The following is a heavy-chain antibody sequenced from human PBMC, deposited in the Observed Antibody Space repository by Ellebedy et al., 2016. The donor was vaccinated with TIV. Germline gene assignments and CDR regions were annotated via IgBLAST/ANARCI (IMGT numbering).Heavy chain of an antibody. CDR3: AKADGYNYFDY. CDR1: GFTFDDYT. J-gene: IGHJ4*02. V-gene: IGHV3-43*01. CDR2: ISWDGGST. D-gene: IGHD5-24*01. Sequence: GGSLRLXXAASGFTFDDYTMHWVRQAPGKGLEWVSLISWDGGSTYYADSVKGRFTISRDNSKNSLYLQMNSLRTEDTALYYCAKADGYNYFDYWGQGTLVTVSS.